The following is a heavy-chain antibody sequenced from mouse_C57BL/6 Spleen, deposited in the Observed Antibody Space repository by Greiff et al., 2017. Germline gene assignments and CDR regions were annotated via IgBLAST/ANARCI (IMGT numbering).Heavy chain of an antibody. CDR2: ISDGGSYT. CDR3: ARLTGTSYFDY. V-gene: IGHV5-4*01. D-gene: IGHD4-1*01. J-gene: IGHJ2*01. CDR1: GFTCSSYA. Sequence: EVPLVESGGGLVKPGGSLKLSCAASGFTCSSYAMSWVLQTQEKRLEWVATISDGGSYTYYPDNVKGRFTISRDNAKNNLYLQRSHMKSEDTALYYSARLTGTSYFDYWVQSTTLTVSS.